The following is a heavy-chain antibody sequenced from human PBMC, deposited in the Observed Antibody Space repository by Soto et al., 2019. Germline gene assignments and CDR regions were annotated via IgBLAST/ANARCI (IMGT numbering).Heavy chain of an antibody. CDR3: TTENGYYYDRSGYDDAFDI. V-gene: IGHV3-15*07. CDR2: IKSKTDGGTT. Sequence: EVQLVESGGGLVKPGGSLRLSCAASGFTFSNAWMNWVRQAPGKGLEWVGRIKSKTDGGTTDYAAPVKGRFTISRDDSKNTLYLQMNSLKTEDTAVYYCTTENGYYYDRSGYDDAFDIWGQGTMVTVSS. CDR1: GFTFSNAW. J-gene: IGHJ3*02. D-gene: IGHD3-22*01.